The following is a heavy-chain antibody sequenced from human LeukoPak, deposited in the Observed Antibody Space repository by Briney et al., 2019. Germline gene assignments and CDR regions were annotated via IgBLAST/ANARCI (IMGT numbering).Heavy chain of an antibody. D-gene: IGHD3-10*01. J-gene: IGHJ4*02. CDR2: IYTSGST. V-gene: IGHV4-4*07. Sequence: SETLSLTCTVSGGSICSYYWSWIRQPAGKGLEWIGRIYTSGSTNYNPSLKSRVTISVDTSKNQFSLRLSSVTAADTAVYYCARDVWFGAGRTFDYWGQGTLVTVSS. CDR3: ARDVWFGAGRTFDY. CDR1: GGSICSYY.